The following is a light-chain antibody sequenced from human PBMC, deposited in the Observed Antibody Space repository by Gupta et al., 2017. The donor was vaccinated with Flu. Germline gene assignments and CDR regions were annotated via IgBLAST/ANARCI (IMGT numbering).Light chain of an antibody. Sequence: QAVLIQPPSASGTPGPRVTISCSGNSSNIGKNDVYWYQQFPGTAPKLLIYRDNRRPSGVPDRFSGSKSGTSASLAISGLRSEDEADYYCASWDDSLNGVFGGGTKVTVL. V-gene: IGLV1-47*01. CDR3: ASWDDSLNGV. J-gene: IGLJ2*01. CDR2: RDN. CDR1: SSNIGKND.